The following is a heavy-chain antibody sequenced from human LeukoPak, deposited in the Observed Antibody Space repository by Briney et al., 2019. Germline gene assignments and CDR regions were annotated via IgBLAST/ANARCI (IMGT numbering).Heavy chain of an antibody. D-gene: IGHD3/OR15-3a*01. J-gene: IGHJ5*02. V-gene: IGHV3-7*01. CDR3: SRDLGTGRPHDP. Sequence: PGGSLRLSCAASGFMFSNYWMTWVRQAPGKGLEWVANLNQYGNDKYYDDSVKGRFTISRDNARDSLYLQMNSLRVEDTGIYFCSRDLGTGRPHDPWGQGTLVTVSS. CDR2: LNQYGNDK. CDR1: GFMFSNYW.